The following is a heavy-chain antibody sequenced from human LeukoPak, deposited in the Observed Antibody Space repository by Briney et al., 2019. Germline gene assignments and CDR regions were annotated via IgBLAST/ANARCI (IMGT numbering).Heavy chain of an antibody. J-gene: IGHJ4*02. D-gene: IGHD3-10*01. CDR1: GDSVSSNSAA. CDR2: TYYRSKWYN. CDR3: AKGRWALFDC. V-gene: IGHV6-1*01. Sequence: PSQTLSLTWDISGDSVSSNSAAWNWIRQSPSRGLEWLGRTYYRSKWYNDYAVSLKSRMTINADTSKNQFSLQLNSVTPEDTAVYYCAKGRWALFDCWGQGTLVIVSS.